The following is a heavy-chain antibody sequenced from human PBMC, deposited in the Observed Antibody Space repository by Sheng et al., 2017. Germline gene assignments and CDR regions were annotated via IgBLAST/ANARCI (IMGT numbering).Heavy chain of an antibody. CDR1: GGAFSNYA. D-gene: IGHD4-17*01. V-gene: IGHV1-69*05. Sequence: QVQVVQSGAEVKKPGSSVKVSCKASGGAFSNYAVSWVRQAPGQGLEWMGGIIPIFGTAKYAQKFQGRVTITTDASTGTAYMDLSSLRSEDTAVYYCARDFDHGDYDTDYFDYWGQGTLVTVSS. J-gene: IGHJ4*02. CDR2: IIPIFGTA. CDR3: ARDFDHGDYDTDYFDY.